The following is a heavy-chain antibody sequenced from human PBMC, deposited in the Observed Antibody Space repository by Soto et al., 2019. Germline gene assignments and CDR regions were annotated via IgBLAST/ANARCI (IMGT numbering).Heavy chain of an antibody. J-gene: IGHJ1*01. D-gene: IGHD6-13*01. V-gene: IGHV4-39*01. CDR2: IYYSGST. CDR1: GGSISSSSYY. CDR3: AKSIAAAGLEYFQH. Sequence: QLQLQESGPGLVKPSETLSLTCTVSGGSISSSSYYWGWIRQPPGKGLEWIGSIYYSGSTYYNPSLKSRVTISVDTSKNQFSLKLSSVTAADTAVYYCAKSIAAAGLEYFQHWGQGTLVTVSS.